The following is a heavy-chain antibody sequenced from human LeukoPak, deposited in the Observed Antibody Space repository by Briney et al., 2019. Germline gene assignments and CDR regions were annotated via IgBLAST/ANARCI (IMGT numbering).Heavy chain of an antibody. D-gene: IGHD6-19*01. CDR2: IDYIGST. V-gene: IGHV4-59*08. CDR1: GGSISGYS. Sequence: SETLSLICTASGGSISGYSWSWIRQPPGKGLEWIAHIDYIGSTKYHPSLRSRVTISVDTSKSELSLKLTSLTAADTAIYYCARRLYSSGYGDWFDPWGQGTLVTVSS. J-gene: IGHJ5*02. CDR3: ARRLYSSGYGDWFDP.